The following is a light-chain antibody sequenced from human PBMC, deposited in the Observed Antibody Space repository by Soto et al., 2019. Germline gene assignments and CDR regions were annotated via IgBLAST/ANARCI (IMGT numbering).Light chain of an antibody. Sequence: AIQLTQSPSSLSASVGDRVTITCRASQGISSALAWYQQKPGKAPKLLIYDASSLESGVPSRFSGSGSGTDVTLTISSLQPEDFAPYYCQQFNSYPRTFGQGTKLEIK. CDR2: DAS. V-gene: IGKV1-13*02. CDR1: QGISSA. J-gene: IGKJ2*01. CDR3: QQFNSYPRT.